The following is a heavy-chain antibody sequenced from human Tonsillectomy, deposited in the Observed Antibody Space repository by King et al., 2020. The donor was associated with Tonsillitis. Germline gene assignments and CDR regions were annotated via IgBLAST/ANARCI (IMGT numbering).Heavy chain of an antibody. Sequence: VQLVESGGGLVQPGGSLRLSCEASGFTFSSSALSWVRQAPGKGLECVSLIYRGGSSTFFAGSVRGRFTISTDNSKNTLYLQMNSLRVEDTAVYDCATVIVHSGPQCYCENWGQGTLVTVSS. CDR2: IYRGGSST. D-gene: IGHD5-12*01. CDR3: ATVIVHSGPQCYCEN. CDR1: GFTFSSSA. J-gene: IGHJ4*02. V-gene: IGHV3-23*03.